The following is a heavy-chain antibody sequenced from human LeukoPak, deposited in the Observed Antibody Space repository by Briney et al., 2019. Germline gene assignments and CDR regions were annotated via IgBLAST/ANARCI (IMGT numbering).Heavy chain of an antibody. D-gene: IGHD3-10*01. CDR3: VRPHPLYGAGSFAF. CDR1: GGSIRSYF. J-gene: IGHJ4*02. V-gene: IGHV4-59*08. CDR2: IHHSGTT. Sequence: SETLSLTCTVSGGSIRSYFWSWVRQPPGKGLEWIGHIHHSGTTTYNPSLKGRVAMSIDTSNSQFSLKVNSVTAADTAVYYCVRPHPLYGAGSFAFWGQGNLVIVSS.